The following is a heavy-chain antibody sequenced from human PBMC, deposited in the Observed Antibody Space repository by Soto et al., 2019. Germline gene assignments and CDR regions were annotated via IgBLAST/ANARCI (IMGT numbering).Heavy chain of an antibody. CDR2: IIPIFGTA. J-gene: IGHJ4*02. D-gene: IGHD3-22*01. Sequence: ASVKVSCKASGGTFSSYAISWVRQAPGQGLEWMGGIIPIFGTANYAQKFQGRVTITADESTSTAYMELSSLRSEDTAVYYCVRTSSGYYYEGLFGAPFDYWGQGTLVTVSS. V-gene: IGHV1-69*13. CDR3: VRTSSGYYYEGLFGAPFDY. CDR1: GGTFSSYA.